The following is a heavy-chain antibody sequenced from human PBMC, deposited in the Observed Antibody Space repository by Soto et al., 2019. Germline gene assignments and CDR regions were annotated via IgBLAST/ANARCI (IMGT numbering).Heavy chain of an antibody. V-gene: IGHV3-23*01. CDR1: GFTFSSYA. Sequence: GGSLRLSCAASGFTFSSYAMSWVRQAPGKGLEWVSAISGSGGSTYYADSVKGRFTISRDNSKNTLYLQMNSLRAEDTAVYYCAKQRGYRPEERYMDVWGKGTTVTVSS. CDR3: AKQRGYRPEERYMDV. J-gene: IGHJ6*03. D-gene: IGHD5-18*01. CDR2: ISGSGGST.